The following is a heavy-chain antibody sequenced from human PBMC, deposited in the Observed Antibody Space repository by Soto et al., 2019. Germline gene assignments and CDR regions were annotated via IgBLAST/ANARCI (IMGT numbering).Heavy chain of an antibody. D-gene: IGHD2-2*01. CDR3: APDSYASAGAKGPSAMDV. V-gene: IGHV3-23*01. J-gene: IGHJ6*01. CDR1: GCTFRSYP. Sequence: GGALRLSGAASGCTFRSYPMSWGRQAPGKGLEWVSAISGTGDSTYYAETVKGRFSISRDNSKNTLLLQMHSLRVEDPAVYYCAPDSYASAGAKGPSAMDVWGDGTKVTVSS. CDR2: ISGTGDST.